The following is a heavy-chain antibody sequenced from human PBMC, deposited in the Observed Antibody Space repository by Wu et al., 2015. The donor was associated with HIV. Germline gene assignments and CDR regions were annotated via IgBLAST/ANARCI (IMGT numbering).Heavy chain of an antibody. J-gene: IGHJ2*01. CDR2: MNPNSGNR. CDR3: ARHTLNDYGAYWYFDL. V-gene: IGHV1-8*01. Sequence: QVQLVQSGAEVKRPGASVKVSCKTSGYSFTDYDINWVRQAAGQGLEWMGWMNPNSGNRGYAQKFQGRVTMTRNNSISTAYIELSSLRSEDTAIYYCARHTLNDYGAYWYFDLWGRGTLVTVSS. D-gene: IGHD4-17*01. CDR1: GYSFTDYD.